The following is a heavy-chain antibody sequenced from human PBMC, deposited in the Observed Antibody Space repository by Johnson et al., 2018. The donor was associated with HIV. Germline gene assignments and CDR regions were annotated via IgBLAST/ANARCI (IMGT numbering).Heavy chain of an antibody. CDR3: AKDASGSYSRAQSISDAFDI. J-gene: IGHJ3*02. V-gene: IGHV3-30*18. D-gene: IGHD1-26*01. CDR2: ITYDGSNQ. CDR1: GFTFSTYG. Sequence: QVQLVESGGGVVQPGRSLRLSCAASGFTFSTYGMHWVRQAPGKGLEWVAVITYDGSNQYYADSVKGRFTISRDNSKNSLYLQMNSLRTEDTALYYCAKDASGSYSRAQSISDAFDIWGQGTMVTVSS.